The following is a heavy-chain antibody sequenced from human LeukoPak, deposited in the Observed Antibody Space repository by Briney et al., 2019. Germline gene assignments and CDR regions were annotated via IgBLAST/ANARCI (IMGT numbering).Heavy chain of an antibody. CDR3: ARDDYGGNQYFQH. J-gene: IGHJ1*01. CDR2: ISSSSSTI. D-gene: IGHD4-23*01. V-gene: IGHV3-48*01. CDR1: GFTFSSYS. Sequence: GGSLRLSCAASGFTFSSYSMNWVRQAPGKGLEWVSYISSSSSTIYYADSVKGRFTISRDNAKNSLYLQMNSLRAEDTAVYYCARDDYGGNQYFQHWGQGTLVTVSS.